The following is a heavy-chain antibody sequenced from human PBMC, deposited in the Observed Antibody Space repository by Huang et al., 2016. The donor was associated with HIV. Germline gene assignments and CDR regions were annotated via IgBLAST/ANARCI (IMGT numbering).Heavy chain of an antibody. J-gene: IGHJ1*01. CDR3: ALKGDSSGWEYFRH. D-gene: IGHD6-19*01. Sequence: QVQLVESGGGVVQPGRSLRLSCAASGFTFSSYGMHWVRQVPGKWLEGVAVRWYDGSNKYYADSVKGRFTISRDNSKNTLYLQMNSLKTEDTAVYYCALKGDSSGWEYFRHWGQGTLVTVSS. CDR2: RWYDGSNK. V-gene: IGHV3-33*08. CDR1: GFTFSSYG.